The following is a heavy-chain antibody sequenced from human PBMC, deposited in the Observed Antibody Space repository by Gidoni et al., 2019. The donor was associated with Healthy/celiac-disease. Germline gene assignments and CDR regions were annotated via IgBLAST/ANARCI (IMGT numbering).Heavy chain of an antibody. J-gene: IGHJ6*03. CDR1: GFTFSSYW. D-gene: IGHD3-3*01. CDR3: ARDRGPDLRFLEWSYYYYMDV. V-gene: IGHV3-7*01. CDR2: IKQDGSEK. Sequence: EVQLVESGGGLVQPGGSRRLSCAASGFTFSSYWMSWVRQAPGKGLEWVANIKQDGSEKYYLDSVKGRFTISRDNAKNSLYLQMNSLRAEDTAVYYCARDRGPDLRFLEWSYYYYMDVWGKGTTVTVSS.